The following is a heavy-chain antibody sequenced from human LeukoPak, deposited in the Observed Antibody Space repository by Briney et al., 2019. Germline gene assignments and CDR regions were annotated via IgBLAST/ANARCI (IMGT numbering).Heavy chain of an antibody. J-gene: IGHJ6*03. Sequence: GGSLRLSCAASGFTFSSYAMSWVRQAPGKGLEWVSGIDSGESTYYANFAKGRFTISRDNSNNTLYLQMNSLRAEDKAVYYCAKLGGQELHNYHGAVCGKGTTVAVSS. D-gene: IGHD1-26*01. V-gene: IGHV3-23*01. CDR3: AKLGGQELHNYHGAV. CDR1: GFTFSSYA. CDR2: IDSGEST.